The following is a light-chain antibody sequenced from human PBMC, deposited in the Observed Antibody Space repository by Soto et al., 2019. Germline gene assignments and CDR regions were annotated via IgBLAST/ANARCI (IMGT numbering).Light chain of an antibody. CDR3: QQYGSSPRT. J-gene: IGKJ1*01. CDR2: GAS. CDR1: QSVSSSY. Sequence: ELVLTQSPGTLSLSPGARATLSCRASQSVSSSYLAWYQQKPGQAPRLLIYGASSRATGIPDRFSGSVSGTDLTITVSRLEPEDGEVYDCQQYGSSPRTFGQGTKVDIK. V-gene: IGKV3-20*01.